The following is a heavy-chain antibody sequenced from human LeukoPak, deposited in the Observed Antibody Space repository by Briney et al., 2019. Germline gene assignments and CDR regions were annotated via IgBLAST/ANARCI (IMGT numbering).Heavy chain of an antibody. CDR2: INPNSGGT. CDR1: GYTFTGYY. D-gene: IGHD1-26*01. Sequence: ASVKVSCKASGYTFTGYYMHWVRQAPGQGLEWMGWINPNSGGTNYAQKFQGRVTMTRDTSISTAYMEPSRLRSDDTAVYYCATGDFLSGSYYAFDPWGQGTLVTVSS. V-gene: IGHV1-2*02. CDR3: ATGDFLSGSYYAFDP. J-gene: IGHJ5*02.